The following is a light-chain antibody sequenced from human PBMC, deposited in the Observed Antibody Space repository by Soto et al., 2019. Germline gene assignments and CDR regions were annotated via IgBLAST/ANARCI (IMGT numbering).Light chain of an antibody. Sequence: VLIQSPVTLSLSPGERATLSCRASQSVRSYLAWYRQKPGQPPKLLIYWASTRKSGVPDRFSGSGSGTDFTLTISSLQAEDVAVYYCQQYYSIPPTFGGGTKVDI. CDR1: QSVRSY. CDR2: WAS. CDR3: QQYYSIPPT. V-gene: IGKV4-1*01. J-gene: IGKJ4*01.